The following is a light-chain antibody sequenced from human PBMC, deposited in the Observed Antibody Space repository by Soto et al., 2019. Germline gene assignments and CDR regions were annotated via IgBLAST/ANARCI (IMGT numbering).Light chain of an antibody. J-gene: IGLJ2*01. CDR1: SSNIGAGYD. V-gene: IGLV1-40*01. CDR3: QSYDSSLSGVV. Sequence: QLVLTQPPSVSGAPGQRVTISCTGSSSNIGAGYDVHWYHQLPGTAPKLLIYGNSNRPSGVPDRFSGSKSGTSASLVITGLQAEDEADYYCQSYDSSLSGVVFGGGTKVTVL. CDR2: GNS.